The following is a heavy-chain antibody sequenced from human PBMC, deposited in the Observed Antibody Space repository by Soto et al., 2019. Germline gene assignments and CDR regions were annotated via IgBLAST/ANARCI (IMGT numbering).Heavy chain of an antibody. CDR2: IKFDGGIT. J-gene: IGHJ6*02. V-gene: IGHV3-74*01. D-gene: IGHD2-2*01. CDR1: GFTFSDYW. CDR3: ARGVRNYYGVDV. Sequence: EVQLVESGGGLVQPGGSLRLSCVASGFTFSDYWMHWVRQAPGKGLVWVSRIKFDGGITSHADSVKGRFTISRDNARNTVHLQMNSLRAGDTGVYYCARGVRNYYGVDVWGQGTTVTVSS.